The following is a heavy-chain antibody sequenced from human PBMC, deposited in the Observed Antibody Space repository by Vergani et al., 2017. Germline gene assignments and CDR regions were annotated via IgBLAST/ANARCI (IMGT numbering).Heavy chain of an antibody. CDR2: INHSGST. D-gene: IGHD3-3*01. V-gene: IGHV4-34*01. Sequence: QVQLQQWGAGLLKPSETLSLTCAVYGGSFSGYYWSWIRQPPGKGLEWIGEINHSGSTNYNPSLKSRVTISVDTSKNQFSMKLSSVTAADTAVYYCARGSTVTYDDFWSGYPRYYMDVWGKGTTVTVSS. CDR1: GGSFSGYY. CDR3: ARGSTVTYDDFWSGYPRYYMDV. J-gene: IGHJ6*03.